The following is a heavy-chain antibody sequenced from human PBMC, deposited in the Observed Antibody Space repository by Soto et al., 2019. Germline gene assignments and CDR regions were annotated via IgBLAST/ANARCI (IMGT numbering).Heavy chain of an antibody. D-gene: IGHD3-3*01. CDR2: IVVGSGNT. CDR1: GFTFTSSA. V-gene: IGHV1-58*02. Sequence: GASVKVSCKASGFTFTSSAMQWVRQARGQRLEWIGWIVVGSGNTNYAQKFQERVTITRDMSTNTAYMELSSLRSEDTAVYYCAADARFLEWPMDVWGKGTTVTVSS. CDR3: AADARFLEWPMDV. J-gene: IGHJ6*04.